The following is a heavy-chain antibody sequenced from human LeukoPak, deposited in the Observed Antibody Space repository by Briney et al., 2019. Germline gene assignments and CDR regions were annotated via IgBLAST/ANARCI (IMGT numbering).Heavy chain of an antibody. V-gene: IGHV3-15*01. Sequence: GGSLRLSCGASGFTFNKAWMSWVRQTPGKGLEWVGRIKENSVGGTIDYAAPVQGRFTISRDDSKNTVYLEMNSLKTEDKAVYYCTAGLGLTNDDSWGQGTLVTVSS. J-gene: IGHJ4*02. D-gene: IGHD2-8*01. CDR2: IKENSVGGTI. CDR3: TAGLGLTNDDS. CDR1: GFTFNKAW.